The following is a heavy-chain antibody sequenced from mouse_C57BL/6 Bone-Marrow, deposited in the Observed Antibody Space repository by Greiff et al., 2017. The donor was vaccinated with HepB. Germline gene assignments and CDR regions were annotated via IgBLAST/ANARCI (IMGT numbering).Heavy chain of an antibody. V-gene: IGHV5-17*01. J-gene: IGHJ1*03. CDR3: ARRDYYGFPWYFDV. CDR2: ISSGSSTI. CDR1: GFTFSDYG. Sequence: EVKVVESGGGLVKPGGSLKLSCAASGFTFSDYGMHWVRQAPEKGLEWVAYISSGSSTIYYADTVKGRFTISRDNAKNTLFLQMTSLRSEDTAMYYCARRDYYGFPWYFDVWGTGTTVTVSS. D-gene: IGHD1-1*01.